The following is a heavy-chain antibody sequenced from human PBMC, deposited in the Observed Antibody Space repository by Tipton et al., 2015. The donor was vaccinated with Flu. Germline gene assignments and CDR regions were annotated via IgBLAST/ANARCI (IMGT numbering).Heavy chain of an antibody. Sequence: TLSLTCTVSGGSFSSFHWSWIRQSPGKGLEWIGYISDSGRTKYNPSLESRVTISIDTSKRQFSLKLNSVTVADTAVYYCVGRGLLTTLVYWGQGSLVTVSS. V-gene: IGHV4-59*08. D-gene: IGHD1-1*01. CDR1: GGSFSSFH. CDR2: ISDSGRT. J-gene: IGHJ4*02. CDR3: VGRGLLTTLVY.